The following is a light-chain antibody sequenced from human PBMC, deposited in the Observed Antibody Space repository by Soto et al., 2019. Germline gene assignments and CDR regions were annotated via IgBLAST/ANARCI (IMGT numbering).Light chain of an antibody. V-gene: IGKV1-39*01. J-gene: IGKJ1*01. CDR1: RSISTY. CDR2: AAS. CDR3: QQTYSTPRT. Sequence: DIQMTQSPCSLSASVGDRVTITCRATRSISTYLNWYHQNAGKAPKLLIYAASSLQSVVPSRFSGSGSGTDFTLTISSLQPEDFATYYCQQTYSTPRTFGQGTKVDIK.